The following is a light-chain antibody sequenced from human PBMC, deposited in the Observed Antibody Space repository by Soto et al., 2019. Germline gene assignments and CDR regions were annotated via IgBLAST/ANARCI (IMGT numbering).Light chain of an antibody. J-gene: IGKJ5*01. CDR3: QQYNTWPPIT. CDR2: GAS. Sequence: EIVLTQSPATLSLSPGERATLSCRASQSVSRSYLAWYQQKPGQAPRLLIYGASTRATGLPARFSGSGSGTDFTLTISSLQSEDFAVYYCQQYNTWPPITFGQGTRLEIK. CDR1: QSVSRSY. V-gene: IGKV3-15*01.